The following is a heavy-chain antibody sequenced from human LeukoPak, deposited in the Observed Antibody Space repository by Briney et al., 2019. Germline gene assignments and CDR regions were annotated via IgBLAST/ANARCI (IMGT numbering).Heavy chain of an antibody. V-gene: IGHV4-38-2*02. J-gene: IGHJ4*02. Sequence: SETLSLTCTVSGYSISSGYYWGWIRQPPGKGLEWIGSIYHSGSTYYNPSLKSRVTISVDTSKNQFSLKLSSVTAADTAVYYCAREQLGRDIGYWGQGTLVTVSS. D-gene: IGHD6-13*01. CDR1: GYSISSGYY. CDR2: IYHSGST. CDR3: AREQLGRDIGY.